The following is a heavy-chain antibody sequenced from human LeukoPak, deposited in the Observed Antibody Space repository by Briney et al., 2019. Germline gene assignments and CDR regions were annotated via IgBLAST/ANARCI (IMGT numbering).Heavy chain of an antibody. V-gene: IGHV4-61*02. Sequence: SETLSLTCTVSGGSISSGNYYYSWIRQPAGKGLEWLGRIYTSGTTDYNPSLKSRVTISVDTSKNQFSLKLSSVTAADTAVYYCASAARWGQGTLVTVSS. CDR1: GGSISSGNYY. J-gene: IGHJ1*01. CDR2: IYTSGTT. D-gene: IGHD6-25*01. CDR3: ASAAR.